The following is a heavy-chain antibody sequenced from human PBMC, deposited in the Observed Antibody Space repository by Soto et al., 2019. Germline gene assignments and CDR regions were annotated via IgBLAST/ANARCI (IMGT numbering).Heavy chain of an antibody. CDR3: AREVEVPAAQTNWFDP. J-gene: IGHJ5*02. Sequence: SETLSLTCAVSSGSISSSNWWSWVRQPPGKGLEWIGEIYHSGSTNYNPSLKSRVTISVDKSKNQFSLKLSSVTAADTAVYYCAREVEVPAAQTNWFDPWGQGTLVTVSP. V-gene: IGHV4-4*02. CDR2: IYHSGST. CDR1: SGSISSSNW. D-gene: IGHD2-2*01.